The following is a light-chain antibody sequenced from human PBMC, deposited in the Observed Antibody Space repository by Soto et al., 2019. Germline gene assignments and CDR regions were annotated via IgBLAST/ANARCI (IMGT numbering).Light chain of an antibody. CDR3: QQYDTYFRYT. Sequence: DIQMTQSPSTLSASVGDSVTITCRASQSVTASLAWYQQKPGEAPKLLIYDVSNLETGVPSRFSGSGSGTEFSLTIRSLQPDDFANYYCQQYDTYFRYTFGQGTKLDIK. V-gene: IGKV1-5*01. CDR1: QSVTAS. J-gene: IGKJ2*01. CDR2: DVS.